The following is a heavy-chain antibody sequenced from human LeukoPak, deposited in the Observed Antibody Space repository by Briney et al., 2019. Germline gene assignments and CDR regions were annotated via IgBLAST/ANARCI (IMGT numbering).Heavy chain of an antibody. V-gene: IGHV1-46*01. D-gene: IGHD2-2*01. J-gene: IGHJ5*02. Sequence: LWASVKVSCKASGYTFTSYYMHWVRQAPGQGLEWMGIINPSGGSTSYAQKFQGRVTMTRDTSTSTVYMELSSLRSEDTAVYYCARDYCSSTSCSIESWFDPWGQGTLVTVSS. CDR2: INPSGGST. CDR3: ARDYCSSTSCSIESWFDP. CDR1: GYTFTSYY.